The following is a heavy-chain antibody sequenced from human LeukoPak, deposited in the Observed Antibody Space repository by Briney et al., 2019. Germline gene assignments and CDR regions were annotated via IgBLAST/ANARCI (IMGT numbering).Heavy chain of an antibody. D-gene: IGHD5-24*01. J-gene: IGHJ4*02. CDR1: GGSISSGSYY. CDR3: ARDFGDGYNP. Sequence: SETLSLTCAVSGGSISSGSYYWSWIRQPAGKGLEWIGRIYTSGSTNYNPSLKSRVTISVDTSKNQFSLKLSSVTAADTAVYYCARDFGDGYNPWGQGTLVTVSS. CDR2: IYTSGST. V-gene: IGHV4-61*02.